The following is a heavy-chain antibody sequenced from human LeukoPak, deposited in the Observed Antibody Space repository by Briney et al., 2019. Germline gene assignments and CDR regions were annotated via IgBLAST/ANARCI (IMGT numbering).Heavy chain of an antibody. Sequence: PGGSLRLSCAASGFTFSSYSMNWVRQAPGKGLEWVSYISSSSSTIYYADSVKGRFTISRDNAKNSLYLQMNSLRAEDTAVYYCARTVVITTTIISLRTYYGMDVWGQGTTVTVSS. CDR1: GFTFSSYS. CDR3: ARTVVITTTIISLRTYYGMDV. V-gene: IGHV3-48*04. D-gene: IGHD3-22*01. J-gene: IGHJ6*02. CDR2: ISSSSSTI.